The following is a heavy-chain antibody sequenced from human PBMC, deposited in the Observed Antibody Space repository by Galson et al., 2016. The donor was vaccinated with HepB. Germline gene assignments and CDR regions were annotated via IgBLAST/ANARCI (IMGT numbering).Heavy chain of an antibody. CDR2: ISYDGSNK. Sequence: SLRLSCAASGFTFSSYAMHWVRQAPGKGLEWVAVISYDGSNKYYADSVKGRFTISRDNSKNTLYLQMNSLRAEDAAVYYCARKELYYYYYGMDVWGRGTTVTVSS. CDR3: ARKELYYYYYGMDV. CDR1: GFTFSSYA. V-gene: IGHV3-30-3*01. J-gene: IGHJ6*02. D-gene: IGHD1-7*01.